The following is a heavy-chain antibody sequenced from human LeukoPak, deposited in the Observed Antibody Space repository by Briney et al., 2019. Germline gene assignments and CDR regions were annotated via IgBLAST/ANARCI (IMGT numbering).Heavy chain of an antibody. D-gene: IGHD3-3*01. V-gene: IGHV5-51*01. Sequence: GESLKISYKGSGYSFTSYWIGWVRQMPGKGLEWMGIIYPGDSDTRYSPSFQGQVTISADKSISTAYLQWSSLKASDTAMYYCARHRLRFLEYDDFDYWGQGTLVTVSS. CDR1: GYSFTSYW. CDR3: ARHRLRFLEYDDFDY. J-gene: IGHJ4*02. CDR2: IYPGDSDT.